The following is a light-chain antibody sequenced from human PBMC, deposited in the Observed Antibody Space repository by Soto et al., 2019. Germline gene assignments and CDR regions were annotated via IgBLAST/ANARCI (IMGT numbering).Light chain of an antibody. J-gene: IGKJ3*01. CDR2: AAS. Sequence: DTQMTQSPSSLSASVGDTVTITCRASQTITTHLNWYRQRPGKSPKLLIYAASRLQSGVPSRFSGSGSGTDFTLTISSLQPEDFATYYCQQNYGTPFTFGPGTNVDIK. CDR3: QQNYGTPFT. CDR1: QTITTH. V-gene: IGKV1-39*01.